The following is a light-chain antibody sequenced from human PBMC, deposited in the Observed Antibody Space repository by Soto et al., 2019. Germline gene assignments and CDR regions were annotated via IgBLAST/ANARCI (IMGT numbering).Light chain of an antibody. CDR3: QQYGSSPGT. V-gene: IGKV3-20*01. CDR1: QSVSSNY. Sequence: EIVLTQSPGTLSLSPGERATLSCRASQSVSSNYLAWYQQKPGQAPRLLIYGASSRATGIPDRFIGSGSGTDFTLTISRLEPEDFAVYYCQQYGSSPGTFGQGTNLEIK. J-gene: IGKJ2*01. CDR2: GAS.